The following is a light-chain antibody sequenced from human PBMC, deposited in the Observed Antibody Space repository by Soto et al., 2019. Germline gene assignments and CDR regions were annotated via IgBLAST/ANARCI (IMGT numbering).Light chain of an antibody. Sequence: QSVLTQPASVSGSPGQSITISCTGTSSDVGGYNFVSWYQQHPGKAPKLMIYEVSNRPSGVSNRFSGSKSGNTASLTISGLRAEDEADYYCSSYTSGSTVVFGGGTNLTVL. J-gene: IGLJ2*01. CDR2: EVS. CDR3: SSYTSGSTVV. V-gene: IGLV2-14*01. CDR1: SSDVGGYNF.